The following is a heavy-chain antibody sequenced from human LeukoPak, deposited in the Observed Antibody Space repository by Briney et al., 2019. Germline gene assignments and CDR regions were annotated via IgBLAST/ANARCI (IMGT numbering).Heavy chain of an antibody. CDR2: IIPIFGTA. CDR1: GGTFSSYA. Sequence: SVKVSCKASGGTFSSYAISWERQAPGQGLEWMGGIIPIFGTANYAQKFQGRVTITADESTSTAYMELSSLRSEDTAVYYCAREIQSSSSSFSFDYWGQGTLVTVSS. V-gene: IGHV1-69*13. D-gene: IGHD6-6*01. J-gene: IGHJ4*02. CDR3: AREIQSSSSSFSFDY.